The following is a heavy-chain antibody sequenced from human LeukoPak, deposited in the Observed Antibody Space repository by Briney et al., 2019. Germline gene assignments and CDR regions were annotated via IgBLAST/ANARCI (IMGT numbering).Heavy chain of an antibody. V-gene: IGHV3-48*03. CDR2: ISGDGSTI. Sequence: SGGSLRLSCTASGFSFSDYEMDWVRQAPGKGLEWVSYISGDGSTIYYAGSVKGRFTISRDNAKNSLYLQMNSLRAADTAVYYCAMAIYHPDYWGQGALVTVSS. CDR1: GFSFSDYE. CDR3: AMAIYHPDY. D-gene: IGHD3-16*02. J-gene: IGHJ4*02.